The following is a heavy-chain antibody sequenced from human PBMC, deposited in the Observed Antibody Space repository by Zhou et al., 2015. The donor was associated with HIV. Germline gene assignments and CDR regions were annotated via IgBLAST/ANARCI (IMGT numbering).Heavy chain of an antibody. D-gene: IGHD3-3*01. CDR3: ARDGSKPWYDFWSGPGPYYYMDV. V-gene: IGHV1-69*01. J-gene: IGHJ6*03. CDR2: IIPIFGTA. CDR1: GGTFSSYA. Sequence: QVQLVQSGAEVKKPGSSVKVSCKASGGTFSSYAISWVRQAPGQGLEWMGGIIPIFGTANYAQKFQGRVTITADESTSTAYMELSSLRSEDTAVYYCARDGSKPWYDFWSGPGPYYYMDVWGKGTTVTVSS.